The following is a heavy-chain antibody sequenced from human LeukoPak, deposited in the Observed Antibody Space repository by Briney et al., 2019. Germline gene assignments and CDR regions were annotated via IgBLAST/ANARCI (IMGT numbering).Heavy chain of an antibody. D-gene: IGHD6-6*01. CDR1: GFTFSSYA. J-gene: IGHJ4*02. CDR2: ISGSGGST. CDR3: AKVSSSSPYFDY. V-gene: IGHV3-23*01. Sequence: GGSLRLSCAASGFTFSSYAMSWVRQAPGKGLEWVSAISGSGGSTYYADSVKGRFTISRDNSKNTLYLQMNSRRAEDTAVYYCAKVSSSSPYFDYWGQGTLVTVSS.